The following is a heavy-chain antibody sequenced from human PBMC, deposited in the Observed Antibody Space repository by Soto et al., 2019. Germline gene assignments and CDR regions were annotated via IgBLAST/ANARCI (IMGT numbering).Heavy chain of an antibody. J-gene: IGHJ4*02. CDR1: GFTFDDYA. Sequence: EVQLVESGGGLVQPGRSLRLSCAASGFTFDDYAVHWVRQAPGKGLEWVSGISWNSGTLAYAGSVKGRFTISRDNAKNSLYLQMNSLRPEDTAFYYCAKDMEGSGSQGGFDFWGQGTLVTVSS. V-gene: IGHV3-9*01. CDR2: ISWNSGTL. D-gene: IGHD6-19*01. CDR3: AKDMEGSGSQGGFDF.